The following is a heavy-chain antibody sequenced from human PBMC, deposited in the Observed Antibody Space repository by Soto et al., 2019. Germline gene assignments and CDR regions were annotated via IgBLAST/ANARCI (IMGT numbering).Heavy chain of an antibody. CDR3: AREGLDTAGFFDV. J-gene: IGHJ3*01. V-gene: IGHV3-30*03. D-gene: IGHD6-13*01. CDR1: GFTFSSYG. CDR2: ISYDGSNK. Sequence: QVQLVESGGGVVQPGRSLRLSCAASGFTFSSYGMHWVRQAPGKGLEWVAVISYDGSNKYYADSVKGRFTISRDNSKNTLYLQMSSLRADDTAIYYCAREGLDTAGFFDVWGQGTMVTVSS.